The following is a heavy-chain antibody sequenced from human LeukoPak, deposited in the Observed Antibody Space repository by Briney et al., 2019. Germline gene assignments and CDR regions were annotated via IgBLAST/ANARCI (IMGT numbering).Heavy chain of an antibody. Sequence: GESLKISCKGSGYTFTSYWITWVRQMPGKGLEWMGSIDPSDSYTKYSPSFQGHVTISADKSTGTASLQWSSLKASDTAMYYCARRYSGAWAHTVDYWGQGTLVTVSS. V-gene: IGHV5-10-1*01. CDR3: ARRYSGAWAHTVDY. J-gene: IGHJ4*02. D-gene: IGHD6-19*01. CDR2: IDPSDSYT. CDR1: GYTFTSYW.